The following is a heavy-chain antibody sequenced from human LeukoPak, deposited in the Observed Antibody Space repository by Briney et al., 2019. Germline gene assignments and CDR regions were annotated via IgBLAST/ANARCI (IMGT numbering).Heavy chain of an antibody. Sequence: GGSLRLSCAASGFAFSAYWMHWVRQAPGKGLEWVSRINEDATTITYADSVKGRFIISKDNSKKSLYLQMNNLRAEDTAVYYCVRDLILVWTPGDDFDFWGQGTLVIVSS. CDR2: INEDATTI. D-gene: IGHD3-16*01. J-gene: IGHJ4*02. V-gene: IGHV3-74*01. CDR3: VRDLILVWTPGDDFDF. CDR1: GFAFSAYW.